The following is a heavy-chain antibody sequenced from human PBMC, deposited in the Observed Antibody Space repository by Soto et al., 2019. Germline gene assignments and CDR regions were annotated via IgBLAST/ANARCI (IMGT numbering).Heavy chain of an antibody. V-gene: IGHV3-30*18. CDR2: ISYDGSNK. Sequence: GGSLRLSCAASGVTFSSYGMHWVRQAPGKGLEWVAVISYDGSNKYYADSVKGRFTISRDNSKNTLYLQMNSLRAEDTAVYYCAKGRYYYDSSGYPSPDYWGQGTLVTVSS. CDR1: GVTFSSYG. CDR3: AKGRYYYDSSGYPSPDY. D-gene: IGHD3-22*01. J-gene: IGHJ4*02.